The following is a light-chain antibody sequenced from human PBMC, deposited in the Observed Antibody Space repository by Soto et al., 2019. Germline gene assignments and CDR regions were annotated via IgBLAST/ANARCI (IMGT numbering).Light chain of an antibody. CDR1: QSVSSN. Sequence: EIVMTQSPATLSVSRGGSATLSCTASQSVSSNLAWYQQKPGQAPRLLIYGASTRATGIPARFSGSGSGTAFTLTISSLQSEDFAIYYCQQYDDWPPWTFGQGTKVDI. CDR3: QQYDDWPPWT. J-gene: IGKJ1*01. V-gene: IGKV3-15*01. CDR2: GAS.